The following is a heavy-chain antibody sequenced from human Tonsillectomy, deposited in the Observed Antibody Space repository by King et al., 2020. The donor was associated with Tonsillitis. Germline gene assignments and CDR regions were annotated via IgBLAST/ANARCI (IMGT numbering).Heavy chain of an antibody. D-gene: IGHD3-10*01. CDR3: ARGRNWVGEEPNWFDP. V-gene: IGHV4-61*02. J-gene: IGHJ5*02. Sequence: VQLQESGPGLVKPSQTLSLTCTVSGASISSGSYNWSWIRQSAGRGLERIGRIDSSGSTNYNPTLKSRVTISIDTSKNQFSLRLNSVTAADTAVYYCARGRNWVGEEPNWFDPWGQGTLVTVSS. CDR2: IDSSGST. CDR1: GASISSGSYN.